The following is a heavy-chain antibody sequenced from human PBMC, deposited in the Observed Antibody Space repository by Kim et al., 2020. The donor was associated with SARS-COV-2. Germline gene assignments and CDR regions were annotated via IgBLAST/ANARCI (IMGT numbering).Heavy chain of an antibody. CDR2: INPSGGST. V-gene: IGHV1-46*01. J-gene: IGHJ4*02. CDR3: ARVGRIFGVDQVGSDFDY. CDR1: GYTFTSYY. Sequence: ASVKVSCKASGYTFTSYYMHWVRQAPGQGLEWMGIINPSGGSTSYAQKFQGRVTMTRDTSTSTVYMELSSLRSEDTAVYYCARVGRIFGVDQVGSDFDYWGQGTLVTVSS. D-gene: IGHD3-3*01.